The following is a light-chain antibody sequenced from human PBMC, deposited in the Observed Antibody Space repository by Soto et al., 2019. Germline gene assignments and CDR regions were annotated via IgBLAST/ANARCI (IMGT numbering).Light chain of an antibody. Sequence: DIQMTQSPSSLSASVGDRVTINCRASQTISTFLNWYQQKPGKAPKLLIYAASTLQSGVPSRFRGSGSGTDFTLTVSSLQPEDFATYYCQQSYNTPNTFGQGTKLDIK. J-gene: IGKJ2*01. CDR2: AAS. CDR3: QQSYNTPNT. V-gene: IGKV1-39*01. CDR1: QTISTF.